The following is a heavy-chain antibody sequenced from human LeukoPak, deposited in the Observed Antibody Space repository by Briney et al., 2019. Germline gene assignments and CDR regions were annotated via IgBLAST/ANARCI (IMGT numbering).Heavy chain of an antibody. D-gene: IGHD6-19*01. CDR3: TRGAGTGWRFDS. J-gene: IGHJ4*02. Sequence: GGSLRLSCAASGFTFSSYSMNWVRQAPGKGLEWVSSISSSSSYIYYSDSVKGRFTISRDNAKNSLYLQMNSLKADDTAVYYCTRGAGTGWRFDSWGQGTLVTVSS. CDR2: ISSSSSYI. V-gene: IGHV3-21*01. CDR1: GFTFSSYS.